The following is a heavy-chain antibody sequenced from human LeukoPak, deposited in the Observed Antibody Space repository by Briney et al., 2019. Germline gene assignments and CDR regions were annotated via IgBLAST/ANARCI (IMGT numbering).Heavy chain of an antibody. CDR2: IHYSGST. V-gene: IGHV4-59*01. D-gene: IGHD3-10*01. J-gene: IGHJ4*02. CDR3: ATSNYDCPGRRGQLEY. CDR1: GGSIGTYY. Sequence: NPSETLSLTCTVPGGSIGTYYWSWIRQPPGKGPEWIGYIHYSGSTNYNPSLKSRVTISVDTSKKQFSLRLSSVTAADTAVYYCATSNYDCPGRRGQLEYWGQGTLVTVSS.